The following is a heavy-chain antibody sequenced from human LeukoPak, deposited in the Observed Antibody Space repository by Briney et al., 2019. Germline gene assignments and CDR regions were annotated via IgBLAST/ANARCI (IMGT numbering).Heavy chain of an antibody. V-gene: IGHV4-59*08. Sequence: SETLSLTCTVSGGSISSYYWSWIRQSPGKGLECIGYIHYTGSTNYNPSLKSRVTISVETSKNQFSLKLSSVTAADTAIYYCARATPPYYYDSSDYFQFDYWGQGTLVTVSS. CDR3: ARATPPYYYDSSDYFQFDY. CDR1: GGSISSYY. CDR2: IHYTGST. D-gene: IGHD3-22*01. J-gene: IGHJ4*02.